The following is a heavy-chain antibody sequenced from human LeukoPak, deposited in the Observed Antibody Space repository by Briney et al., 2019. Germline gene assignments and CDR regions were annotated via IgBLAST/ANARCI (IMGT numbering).Heavy chain of an antibody. Sequence: PGGSLRLSCAASGFTFSSYSMNWVRQAPGKGLEWVSSISSSSSYIYYADSVKGRFTISRDNAKNSLYLQMNSLRAEDTAVYYCARETPASSGPIDYWGQGTLVTVSS. J-gene: IGHJ4*02. D-gene: IGHD2-15*01. CDR1: GFTFSSYS. V-gene: IGHV3-21*01. CDR3: ARETPASSGPIDY. CDR2: ISSSSSYI.